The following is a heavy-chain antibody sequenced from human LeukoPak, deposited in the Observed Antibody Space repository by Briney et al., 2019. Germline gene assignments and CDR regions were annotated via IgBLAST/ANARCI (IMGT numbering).Heavy chain of an antibody. CDR1: GGSISSSNW. J-gene: IGHJ4*02. V-gene: IGHV4-4*01. CDR3: ARGPYSSSWSFDY. CDR2: IYLRGNT. Sequence: PSGTLSLTCAISGGSISSSNWWTWVRQPPGKGLEWVGEIYLRGNTNYNPSLKSRVTISVDMSKNQFSLKLSSVTAADTAVYCCARGPYSSSWSFDYWGQGTLVTVSS. D-gene: IGHD6-13*01.